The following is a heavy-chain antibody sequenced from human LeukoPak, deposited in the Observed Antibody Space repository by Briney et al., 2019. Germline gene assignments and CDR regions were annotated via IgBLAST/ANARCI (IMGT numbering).Heavy chain of an antibody. CDR2: INHSGST. Sequence: PSETLSLTCAVYGGSFSGYHWSWIRQPPGKGPEWIGEINHSGSTNYNPSLKSRVTISVDTSKNQFSLKLSSVTAADTAVYYCACNPAYCSSTSCYQSAFDIWGQGTMVTVSS. D-gene: IGHD2-2*01. CDR1: GGSFSGYH. V-gene: IGHV4-34*01. CDR3: ACNPAYCSSTSCYQSAFDI. J-gene: IGHJ3*02.